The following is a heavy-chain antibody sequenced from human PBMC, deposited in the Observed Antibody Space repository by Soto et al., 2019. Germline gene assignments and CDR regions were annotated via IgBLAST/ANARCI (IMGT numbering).Heavy chain of an antibody. CDR1: GGSVSSDSYY. V-gene: IGHV4-61*01. Sequence: SETLSLTCTVSGGSVSSDSYYWSWIRQPPGKGLEWIGYMYYSGSTNYNPPLKSRVTISVDTSKNQFSLKLSSVTAADTAVYYCARDHRYCSTTSCHPYGMDVWGQGTTVTVSS. CDR2: MYYSGST. CDR3: ARDHRYCSTTSCHPYGMDV. D-gene: IGHD2-2*01. J-gene: IGHJ6*02.